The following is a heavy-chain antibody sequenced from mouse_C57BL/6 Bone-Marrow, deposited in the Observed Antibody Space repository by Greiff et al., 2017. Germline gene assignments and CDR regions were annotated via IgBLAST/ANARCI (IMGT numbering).Heavy chain of an antibody. J-gene: IGHJ3*01. CDR1: GYAFSSSW. V-gene: IGHV1-82*01. CDR2: IYPGDGDT. D-gene: IGHD2-2*01. Sequence: VMLVESGPELVKPGASVKISCKASGYAFSSSWMNWVKQRPGKGLEWIGRIYPGDGDTNYNGKFKGKATLTADKSSSTAYMQLSSLTSEDSAVYFCARRGYDEGAWFAYWGQGTLVTVSA. CDR3: ARRGYDEGAWFAY.